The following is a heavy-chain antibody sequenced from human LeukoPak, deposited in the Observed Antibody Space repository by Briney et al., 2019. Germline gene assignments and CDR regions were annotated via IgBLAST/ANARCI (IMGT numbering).Heavy chain of an antibody. J-gene: IGHJ6*02. Sequence: ASVKVSCKASGYTFTGYYMHWVRQAPGQGLEWMGRINPNSGGTNYAQKFQGRVTKARDTSISTAYMELSRLRSDDTAVYYCARDIYYDSSGYVGLGYYYGMDVWGQGTTVTVSS. V-gene: IGHV1-2*06. CDR3: ARDIYYDSSGYVGLGYYYGMDV. CDR1: GYTFTGYY. CDR2: INPNSGGT. D-gene: IGHD3-22*01.